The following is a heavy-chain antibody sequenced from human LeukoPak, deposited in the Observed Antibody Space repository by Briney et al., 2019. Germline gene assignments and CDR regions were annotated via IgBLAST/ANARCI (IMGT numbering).Heavy chain of an antibody. CDR2: IYYSGST. CDR3: AREGSSYAIDY. CDR1: GGSISSGGYY. V-gene: IGHV4-31*03. J-gene: IGHJ4*02. Sequence: SETLSLTCTVSGGSISSGGYYWSWIRQHPGKGQEWIGYIYYSGSTYYNPSLKSRVTISVDTSKNQFSLKLSSVTAADTAVYYCAREGSSYAIDYWGQGTLVTVSS. D-gene: IGHD2-2*01.